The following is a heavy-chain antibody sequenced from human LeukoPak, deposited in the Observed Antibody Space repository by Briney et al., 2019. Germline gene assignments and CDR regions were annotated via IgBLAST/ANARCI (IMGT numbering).Heavy chain of an antibody. D-gene: IGHD5-24*01. CDR3: AREGPWGDGYNLGFDP. CDR1: GGSFSGYY. CDR2: INHSGST. Sequence: KPSETLSLTCAVYGGSFSGYYWSWIRQPPGKGLEWIGEINHSGSTNYNPSLKSRVTISVDTSKNQFSLKLSSVTAADTAVYYCAREGPWGDGYNLGFDPWGQGTLVTVSS. V-gene: IGHV4-34*01. J-gene: IGHJ5*02.